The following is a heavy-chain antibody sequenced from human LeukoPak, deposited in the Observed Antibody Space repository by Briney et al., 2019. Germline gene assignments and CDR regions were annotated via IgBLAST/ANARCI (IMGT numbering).Heavy chain of an antibody. D-gene: IGHD6-13*01. J-gene: IGHJ6*02. CDR1: GGSISSYY. Sequence: SETLSLTCTVSGGSISSYYWSWIRQPPGKGLEWIGYIYYSGSTNYNPSLKSRVTISVDTSKNQFSLKLSSVTAADTAVYYCARHHVAAAGYYYYYGMDVWGQGTTVTVSS. CDR2: IYYSGST. V-gene: IGHV4-59*08. CDR3: ARHHVAAAGYYYYYGMDV.